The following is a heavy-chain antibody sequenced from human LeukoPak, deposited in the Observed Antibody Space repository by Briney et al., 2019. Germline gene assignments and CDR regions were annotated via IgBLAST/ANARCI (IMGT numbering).Heavy chain of an antibody. V-gene: IGHV3-74*01. Sequence: GGSLRLSCAASGYTLRRYWMHCVPDAPGRGVMCVPRISSEGITPSSADSVKGRLTISRDNAKNTLYLQMNNLRGEDTAVYYCARDSGSVPDYWGQGNLGTVSS. CDR2: ISSEGITP. D-gene: IGHD1-26*01. J-gene: IGHJ4*02. CDR1: GYTLRRYW. CDR3: ARDSGSVPDY.